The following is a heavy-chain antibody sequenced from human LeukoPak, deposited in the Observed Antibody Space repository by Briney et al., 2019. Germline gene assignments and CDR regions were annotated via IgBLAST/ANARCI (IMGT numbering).Heavy chain of an antibody. J-gene: IGHJ6*02. V-gene: IGHV3-66*01. Sequence: GGSLRLSCAASGFTVSSNYMSWVRQAPGRGLEWVSVIYSGGSTYYADSVKGRFTISRDNSKNTLYLQMNSLRAEDTAVYYCARDMGHYGMDVWGQGTTVTVSS. CDR2: IYSGGST. CDR1: GFTVSSNY. CDR3: ARDMGHYGMDV. D-gene: IGHD3-10*01.